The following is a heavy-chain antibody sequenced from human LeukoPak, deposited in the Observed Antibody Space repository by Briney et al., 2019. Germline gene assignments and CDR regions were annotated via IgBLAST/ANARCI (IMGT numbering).Heavy chain of an antibody. CDR1: GGSISSSSYY. V-gene: IGHV4-39*02. Sequence: SETLSLTCTVSGGSISSSSYYWGWIRQPPGTGLEWIGSIYYSGSAYYNPSLKSRVTISVDTSKNQFSLKLSSVTAADTAVYYCARDGASYYDHWGQGILVTVTS. CDR2: IYYSGSA. J-gene: IGHJ5*02. D-gene: IGHD3-10*01. CDR3: ARDGASYYDH.